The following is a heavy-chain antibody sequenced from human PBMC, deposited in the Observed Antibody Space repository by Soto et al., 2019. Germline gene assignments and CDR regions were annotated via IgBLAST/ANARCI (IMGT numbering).Heavy chain of an antibody. Sequence: PGGSLRLSCAASGFTFSSYAMSWVRQAPGKGLEWVSAISGSGGSTYYADSVKGRFTFSRDNAKNSLFLQMNSLRAEDTAVYYCARGYSVGYGFDYWGQGTPVTVSS. D-gene: IGHD5-18*01. V-gene: IGHV3-23*01. J-gene: IGHJ4*02. CDR2: ISGSGGST. CDR3: ARGYSVGYGFDY. CDR1: GFTFSSYA.